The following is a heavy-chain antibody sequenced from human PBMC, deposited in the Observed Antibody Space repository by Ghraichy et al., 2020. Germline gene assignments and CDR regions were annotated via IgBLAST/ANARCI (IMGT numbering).Heavy chain of an antibody. CDR3: ARAGEGSGSYYNWADY. Sequence: GESLNISCKGSGYSFTSYWIGWVRQMPGKGLEWMGIIYPGDSDTRYSPSFQGQVTISADKSISTAYLQWSSLKASDTAMYYCARAGEGSGSYYNWADYWGQGTLVTVSS. CDR1: GYSFTSYW. J-gene: IGHJ4*02. D-gene: IGHD3-10*01. V-gene: IGHV5-51*01. CDR2: IYPGDSDT.